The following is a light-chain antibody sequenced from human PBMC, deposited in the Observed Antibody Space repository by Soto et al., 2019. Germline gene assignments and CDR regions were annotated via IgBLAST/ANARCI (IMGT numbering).Light chain of an antibody. J-gene: IGKJ4*01. CDR1: QSVSSN. CDR2: GAS. V-gene: IGKV3-15*01. CDR3: QQYNNWPPLT. Sequence: EIVMTQSPATLSVSPGERATLSCRASQSVSSNLAWYQQKPGQAPRLLIYGASTRATGIPARFSGSGYGTEFTLTISSLQSEDFAVYSCQQYNNWPPLTFGGGNKVEIK.